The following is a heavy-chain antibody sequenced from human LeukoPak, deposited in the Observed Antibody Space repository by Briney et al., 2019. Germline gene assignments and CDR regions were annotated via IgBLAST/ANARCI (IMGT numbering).Heavy chain of an antibody. CDR1: GFSFSNCN. CDR3: AGDYEGNLAFDI. CDR2: ISSSSTYI. Sequence: MPGGSLRLSSAASGFSFSNCNMNWVRQAPGKGLEWVSSISSSSTYIYYSDSLEGRFTISRDNVRNSLYLQMNSLRAEDTAVYYCAGDYEGNLAFDIWGQGTMVTVSS. J-gene: IGHJ3*02. D-gene: IGHD4-23*01. V-gene: IGHV3-21*01.